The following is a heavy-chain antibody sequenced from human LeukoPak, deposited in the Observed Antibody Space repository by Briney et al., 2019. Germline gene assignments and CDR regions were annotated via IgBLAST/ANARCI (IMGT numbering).Heavy chain of an antibody. CDR1: GDSVSNYC. D-gene: IGHD3-10*01. J-gene: IGHJ3*02. CDR3: ARDLGGAFDI. Sequence: SETLSLTCSVSGDSVSNYCWSWIRQPPGKGLEWIGDIYCNGLTTNYNPSLKSRVTISEETSKNQFSLKLTSVTAADTAVYYCARDLGGAFDIWGQGTMVTVSS. V-gene: IGHV4-59*02. CDR2: IYCNGLTT.